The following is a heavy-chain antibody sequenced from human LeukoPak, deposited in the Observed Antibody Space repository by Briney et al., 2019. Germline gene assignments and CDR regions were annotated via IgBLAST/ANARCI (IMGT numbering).Heavy chain of an antibody. CDR3: ARGSGNSELSFDF. Sequence: PGGSLRLSCAASGFTVSSNYMSWVRQAPGKGLEWVSVIYSGGSTYYADSVRGRFTISRDTSKNTLYLQMNSLRAEDTAVYYCARGSGNSELSFDFWGQGTLVTVSS. D-gene: IGHD4-23*01. V-gene: IGHV3-53*01. CDR1: GFTVSSNY. J-gene: IGHJ4*02. CDR2: IYSGGST.